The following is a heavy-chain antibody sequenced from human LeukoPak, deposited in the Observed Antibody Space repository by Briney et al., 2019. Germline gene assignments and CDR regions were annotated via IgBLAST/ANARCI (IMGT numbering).Heavy chain of an antibody. CDR1: GLVLRPYC. V-gene: IGHV3-74*01. CDR2: ITADGSST. D-gene: IGHD5-18*01. J-gene: IGHJ4*02. Sequence: GGPLTLSCGASGLVLRPYCVHCVRHSRGKGLVCVSHITADGSSTNYADSVRGRFTISRDNAENKLYLQMNSLRAEDTALYYCARDRGYSYELWGLGTLVTVSS. CDR3: ARDRGYSYEL.